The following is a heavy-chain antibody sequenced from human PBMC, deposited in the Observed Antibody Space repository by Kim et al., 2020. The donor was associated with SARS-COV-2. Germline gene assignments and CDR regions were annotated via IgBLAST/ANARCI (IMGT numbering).Heavy chain of an antibody. CDR3: ARDHLSGIAAAGTARFDP. V-gene: IGHV4-39*07. Sequence: KSRVTISVDTSKNQFSLKLSSVTAADTAVYYCARDHLSGIAAAGTARFDPWGQGTLVTVSS. J-gene: IGHJ5*02. D-gene: IGHD6-13*01.